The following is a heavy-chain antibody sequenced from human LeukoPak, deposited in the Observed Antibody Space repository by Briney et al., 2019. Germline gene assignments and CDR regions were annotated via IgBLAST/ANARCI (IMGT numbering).Heavy chain of an antibody. Sequence: SETLSLTCAVYGGSFSGYYWSWIRQPPGKGLEWIGEINHSGSTNYNPSLKSRVTISIDTSKNQFSLKLSSVAAADTAVYYCARAGELPAMYYFDYWGQGTPVTVSS. V-gene: IGHV4-34*01. J-gene: IGHJ4*02. CDR1: GGSFSGYY. CDR2: INHSGST. CDR3: ARAGELPAMYYFDY. D-gene: IGHD1-26*01.